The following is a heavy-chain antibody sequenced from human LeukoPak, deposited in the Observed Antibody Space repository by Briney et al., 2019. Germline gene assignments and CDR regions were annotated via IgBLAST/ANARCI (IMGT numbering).Heavy chain of an antibody. CDR2: INSDGSST. J-gene: IGHJ4*02. CDR3: ARAGARSSWYRGYFDY. CDR1: GFTFSSYW. D-gene: IGHD6-13*01. Sequence: QPGGSLRLSCAASGFTFSSYWMHWVRQAPGKGLVWVSRINSDGSSTSYADSVKGRFTISRDNAKNTLYLQMNSLRAEDTAVYYCARAGARSSWYRGYFDYWGQGTLVTVSS. V-gene: IGHV3-74*01.